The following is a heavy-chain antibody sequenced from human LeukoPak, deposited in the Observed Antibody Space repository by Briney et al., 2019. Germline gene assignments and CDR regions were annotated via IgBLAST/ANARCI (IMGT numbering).Heavy chain of an antibody. CDR2: ISSSSSYI. CDR3: ARETGSSSGPFDL. CDR1: GFTFTNYW. D-gene: IGHD6-19*01. Sequence: GGSLRLSCAASGFTFTNYWMHWVRQAPGKGLEWVSSISSSSSYIYYADSVKGRFTISRDNAKNSLYLQMNSLRAEDTAVYYCARETGSSSGPFDLWGRGTLVTVSS. V-gene: IGHV3-21*01. J-gene: IGHJ2*01.